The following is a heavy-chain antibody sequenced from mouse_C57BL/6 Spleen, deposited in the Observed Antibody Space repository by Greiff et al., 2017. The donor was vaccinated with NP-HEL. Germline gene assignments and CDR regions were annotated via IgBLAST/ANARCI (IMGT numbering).Heavy chain of an antibody. V-gene: IGHV3-6*01. CDR3: AREGLRRGGYWYFDV. D-gene: IGHD2-2*01. CDR1: GYSITSGYY. J-gene: IGHJ1*03. CDR2: ISYDGSN. Sequence: EVQVVESGPGLVKPSQSLSLTCSVTGYSITSGYYWNWIRQFPGNKLEWMGYISYDGSNNYNPSLKNRISITRDTSKNQFFLKLNSVTTEDTATYYCAREGLRRGGYWYFDVWGTGTTVTVSS.